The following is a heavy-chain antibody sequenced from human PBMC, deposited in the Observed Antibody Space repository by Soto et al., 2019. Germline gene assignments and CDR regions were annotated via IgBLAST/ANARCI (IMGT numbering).Heavy chain of an antibody. CDR1: GDTFSSYA. J-gene: IGHJ6*02. D-gene: IGHD3-22*01. CDR2: IIPIFGTA. Sequence: QVQLVQSGAEVKKPGSSVKVSCKASGDTFSSYAISWVRQAPGQGLEWMGGIIPIFGTANYAQKFQGRVTITAAESPSTAYMELSSLRSEDTAVYYCARDGSGYRSRASPMDVWGPGTTVTVSS. V-gene: IGHV1-69*01. CDR3: ARDGSGYRSRASPMDV.